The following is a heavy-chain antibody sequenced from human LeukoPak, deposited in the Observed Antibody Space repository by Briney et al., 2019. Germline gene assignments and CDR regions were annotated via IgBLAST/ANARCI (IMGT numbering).Heavy chain of an antibody. Sequence: SETLSLTCTVSGASISSYYWSWIRQPPGKGLEWIGYMYYSGSTNYNPSPKSRVTMSADTSKNQFSLELNSVTAADTAVYYCARGYGDYVRIWGQGTLVTVSS. D-gene: IGHD4-17*01. V-gene: IGHV4-59*08. CDR2: MYYSGST. CDR1: GASISSYY. CDR3: ARGYGDYVRI. J-gene: IGHJ4*02.